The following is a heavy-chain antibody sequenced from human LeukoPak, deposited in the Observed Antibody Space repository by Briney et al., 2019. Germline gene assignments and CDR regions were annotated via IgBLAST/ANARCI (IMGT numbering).Heavy chain of an antibody. D-gene: IGHD3-22*01. CDR2: INHSGST. V-gene: IGHV4-34*01. CDR3: ARSGYYSPTHFDY. CDR1: GGSFSGYY. J-gene: IGHJ4*02. Sequence: SETLSLTCAVYGGSFSGYYWSWIRQPPGKGLEWIGEINHSGSTNYNPSLKSRVTISVDTSKNQFSLKLSSVTAADTAVYYCARSGYYSPTHFDYWGQGTLVTVSS.